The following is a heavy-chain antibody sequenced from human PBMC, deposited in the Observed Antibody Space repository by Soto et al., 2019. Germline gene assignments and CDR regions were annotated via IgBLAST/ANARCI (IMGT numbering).Heavy chain of an antibody. Sequence: GGSRRRSCSLSGLTFSRYGRNYVRQAPGKGLEWVAVISYDGSNKYYADAVKGRFTISRDNSKNTLYLQMNSLRAEDTAVYYCAKDQWVVVVAATFDYWGQGTLVTVSS. V-gene: IGHV3-30*18. J-gene: IGHJ4*02. CDR2: ISYDGSNK. D-gene: IGHD2-15*01. CDR1: GLTFSRYG. CDR3: AKDQWVVVVAATFDY.